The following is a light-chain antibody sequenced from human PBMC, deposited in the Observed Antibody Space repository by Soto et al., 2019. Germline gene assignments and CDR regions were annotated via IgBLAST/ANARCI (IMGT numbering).Light chain of an antibody. CDR3: SSYTSSSTYV. CDR2: EVS. V-gene: IGLV2-14*01. CDR1: SSDVGGYNY. Sequence: ALTQPASVSGSPGQSITISCTGTSSDVGGYNYVSRYQQHPGKAPKLMIYEVSNRPSGVSNRFSGSKSGNTASLTISGLQAEDEADYYCSSYTSSSTYVFGTGTKVTVL. J-gene: IGLJ1*01.